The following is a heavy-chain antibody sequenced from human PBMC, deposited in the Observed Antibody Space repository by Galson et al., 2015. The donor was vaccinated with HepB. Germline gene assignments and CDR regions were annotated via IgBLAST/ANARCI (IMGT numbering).Heavy chain of an antibody. Sequence: LSLTCTVSGGSISSSSYYWGWIRQPPGKRLEWIGSIYYSGSTYYNPSLKSRVTISVDTSKNQFSLKLSSVTAADTAVYYCARYTAMDDYWGQGTLVTVSS. D-gene: IGHD5-18*01. CDR2: IYYSGST. CDR1: GGSISSSSYY. CDR3: ARYTAMDDY. V-gene: IGHV4-39*01. J-gene: IGHJ4*02.